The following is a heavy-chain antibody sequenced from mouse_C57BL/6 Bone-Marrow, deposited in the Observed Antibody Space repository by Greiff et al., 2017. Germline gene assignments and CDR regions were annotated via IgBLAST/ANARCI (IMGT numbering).Heavy chain of an antibody. CDR2: IDPSDSYT. V-gene: IGHV1-69*01. CDR1: GYTFTSYW. CDR3: AREDDYDGAWCAY. J-gene: IGHJ3*01. D-gene: IGHD2-4*01. Sequence: QVQLQQPGAELVMPGASVKLSCKASGYTFTSYWMHWVKQRPGQGLEWIGEIDPSDSYTNYTQQFKGKSTLTVDQSSSTAYMQLSSLTSEDSAVYYCAREDDYDGAWCAYWGQGTLVTVSA.